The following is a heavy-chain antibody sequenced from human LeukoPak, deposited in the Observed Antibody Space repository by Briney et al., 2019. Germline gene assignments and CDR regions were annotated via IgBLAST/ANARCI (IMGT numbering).Heavy chain of an antibody. CDR2: MSSGSRYI. V-gene: IGHV3-21*06. D-gene: IGHD2-15*01. CDR1: GFSFSTYA. J-gene: IGHJ4*02. Sequence: PGGSLRLSCTASGFSFSTYAMTWVRQAPGKGLEWISSMSSGSRYIYHADSVRGRLTISRDNTKNSLYLLMNNLRAEDTAIYYCARDRPTGASRVFVVQWGQGTPVTVSS. CDR3: ARDRPTGASRVFVVQ.